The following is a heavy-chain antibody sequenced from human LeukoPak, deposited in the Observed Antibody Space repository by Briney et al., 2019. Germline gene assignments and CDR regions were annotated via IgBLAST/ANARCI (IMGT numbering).Heavy chain of an antibody. CDR1: GGSISSYY. Sequence: SETLSLTCTVSGGSISSYYWSWIRQPAGKGLEWIGRIYTSGSTNYNPSLKSRVSMSVDTSKNQFSLKLSSVTAADTAVYYCASGIAAAGNDYWGQGTLVTVSS. CDR2: IYTSGST. CDR3: ASGIAAAGNDY. J-gene: IGHJ4*02. V-gene: IGHV4-4*07. D-gene: IGHD6-13*01.